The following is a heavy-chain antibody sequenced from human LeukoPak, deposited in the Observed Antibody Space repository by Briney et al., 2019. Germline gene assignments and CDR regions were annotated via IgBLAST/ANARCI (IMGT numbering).Heavy chain of an antibody. CDR3: AKGPGFLGVRGYFDY. V-gene: IGHV3-23*01. J-gene: IGHJ4*02. Sequence: GGSLRLSCAASGFTFSSYAMSWVRQAPGEGLEWVSAISGSGGSTYYADSVKGRFTISRDNSKNTLYLQMNSLRAEDTAVYYCAKGPGFLGVRGYFDYWGQGTLVTVSS. CDR2: ISGSGGST. CDR1: GFTFSSYA. D-gene: IGHD3-10*01.